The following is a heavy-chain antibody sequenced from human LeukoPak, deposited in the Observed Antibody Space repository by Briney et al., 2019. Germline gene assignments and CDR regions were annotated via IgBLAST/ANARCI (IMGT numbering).Heavy chain of an antibody. CDR1: GFSFTNSW. V-gene: IGHV5-51*01. CDR2: IYAADSDT. CDR3: ARHTGTATIYYYYLYMDV. D-gene: IGHD4-11*01. J-gene: IGHJ6*03. Sequence: GESLKISCKGSGFSFTNSWIGWVRQMPGKGLEWVGVIYAADSDTRYSPSFHGQVTISVDKSISTAYLQWRSLEASDTAMYYCARHTGTATIYYYYLYMDVWGTGTTVTVSS.